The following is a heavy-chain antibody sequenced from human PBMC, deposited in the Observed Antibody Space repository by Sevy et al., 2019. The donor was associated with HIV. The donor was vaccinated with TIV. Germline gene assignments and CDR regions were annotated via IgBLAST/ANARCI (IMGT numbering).Heavy chain of an antibody. CDR1: GFTFDDYA. CDR2: ISWDGGST. V-gene: IGHV3-43D*03. J-gene: IGHJ4*02. Sequence: GGSLRLSCAASGFTFDDYAMHWVRQAPGKGLEWVSLISWDGGSTYYADSVKGRFTISRDNSKNSLYLQMNSLRAEDTALYYCAKDSARDSSGWVDYWGQGTLVTVSS. CDR3: AKDSARDSSGWVDY. D-gene: IGHD6-19*01.